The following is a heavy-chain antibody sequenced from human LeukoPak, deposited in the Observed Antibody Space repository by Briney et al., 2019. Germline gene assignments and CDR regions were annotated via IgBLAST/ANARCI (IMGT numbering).Heavy chain of an antibody. CDR2: IKQDGSEK. D-gene: IGHD3-22*01. CDR1: GFTFSSYW. Sequence: PGGSLRLSCAASGFTFSSYWMSWVRQAPGKGLEWVANIKQDGSEKYYVDSVKGRFTISRDNAKNSLYLQMNSLRAEDTAVHYCARDGYDSSGYYPDYWGQGTLVTVSS. CDR3: ARDGYDSSGYYPDY. V-gene: IGHV3-7*01. J-gene: IGHJ4*02.